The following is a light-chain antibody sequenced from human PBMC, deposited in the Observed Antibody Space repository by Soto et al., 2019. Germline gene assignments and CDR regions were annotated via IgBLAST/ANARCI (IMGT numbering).Light chain of an antibody. CDR3: QQYGSSSWT. CDR2: GVS. V-gene: IGKV3-20*01. Sequence: ESVLTQSPGTLSLSPGERATLSCRATQSVTNNYFAWYQQKPGQSPRLLIYGVSSRATDIPDRFSGSGSGTDFTLTISRLEPEDFVVYYCQQYGSSSWTFGQGTKVEIK. J-gene: IGKJ1*01. CDR1: QSVTNNY.